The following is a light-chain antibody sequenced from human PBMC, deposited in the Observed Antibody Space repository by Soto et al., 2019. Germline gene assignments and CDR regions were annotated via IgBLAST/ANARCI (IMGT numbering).Light chain of an antibody. CDR1: NSDVGGYNY. V-gene: IGLV2-14*01. J-gene: IGLJ2*01. CDR3: SSYTSSSVV. Sequence: QPVLTQPASVSGSPGQSITISCTGTNSDVGGYNYVSWYQQHPGKAPKLMIYDVSNRPSGVSNRFSGSKSGNTASLTISGLQAEDEADYYCSSYTSSSVVFGGGTKLTVL. CDR2: DVS.